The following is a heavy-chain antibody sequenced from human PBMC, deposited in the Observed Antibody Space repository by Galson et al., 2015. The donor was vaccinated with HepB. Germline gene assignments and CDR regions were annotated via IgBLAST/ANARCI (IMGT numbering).Heavy chain of an antibody. CDR2: ISSSSSFI. J-gene: IGHJ4*02. Sequence: SLRLSCAASGFTLSSHSMNWVRQAPGKGLEWVSSISSSSSFIYYADSVKGRFTISRDNGKNSVYLQMNSLRAEDTAVYYCARVGEVVVMTSYFDKWGQGTPVTVSS. D-gene: IGHD3-16*02. V-gene: IGHV3-21*01. CDR3: ARVGEVVVMTSYFDK. CDR1: GFTLSSHS.